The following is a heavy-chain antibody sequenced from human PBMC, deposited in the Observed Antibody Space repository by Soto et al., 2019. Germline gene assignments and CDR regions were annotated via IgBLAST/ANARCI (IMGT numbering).Heavy chain of an antibody. CDR3: ARSSYYYDSSGYFFSWFGL. V-gene: IGHV4-59*08. J-gene: IGHJ5*02. CDR2: IYYTGST. D-gene: IGHD3-22*01. Sequence: RILKKKGKGLEWIGYIYYTGSTKYNPSLQSRVTMSVDTSKNQFSLRLSSVTAADTAVYFCARSSYYYDSSGYFFSWFGLWGQGTLVTVSS.